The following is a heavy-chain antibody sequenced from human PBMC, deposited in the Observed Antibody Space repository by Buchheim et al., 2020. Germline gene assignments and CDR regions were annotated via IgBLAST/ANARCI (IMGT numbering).Heavy chain of an antibody. J-gene: IGHJ4*02. D-gene: IGHD2-15*01. CDR3: AKDRSYCSGGSCPNYFDY. CDR1: GFTFSRYH. V-gene: IGHV3-30*18. CDR2: ISYDGSEK. Sequence: QVQLVESGGGVVQPGRSLRLSCAASGFTFSRYHMHWVRQAPGKGLEWLAVISYDGSEKYYADSVKGRFTISRDNSKNTLYLQMNSLRAEDTAVYYCAKDRSYCSGGSCPNYFDYWGQGTL.